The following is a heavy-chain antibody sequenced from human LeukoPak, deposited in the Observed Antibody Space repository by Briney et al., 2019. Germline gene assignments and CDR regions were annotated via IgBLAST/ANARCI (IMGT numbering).Heavy chain of an antibody. J-gene: IGHJ3*02. V-gene: IGHV3-21*01. CDR1: GFTFSSYS. Sequence: KPGGSLRLSCAASGFTFSSYSMNWVRQAPGKGLEWVSSISSSSIYADSVKGRFTISRDNAKNSLYLQMNSLRAEDTAVYYCARAIAARYYAFDIWGQGTMVTVSS. D-gene: IGHD6-6*01. CDR2: ISSSS. CDR3: ARAIAARYYAFDI.